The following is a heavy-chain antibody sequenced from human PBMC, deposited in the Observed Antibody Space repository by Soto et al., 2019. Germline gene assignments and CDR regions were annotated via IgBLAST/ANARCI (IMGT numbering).Heavy chain of an antibody. V-gene: IGHV4-30-4*01. Sequence: QMQLQESGPGLVKPSQTLSLTCTVSGGPIGSGNYYWNWIRQPPGKGLEWIGYIYNSGSISYNPSLQSRVTISADTSKNQFSVNLSPVTVADTAVYFCARDRGFGMDVWGQGTTVIASS. CDR3: ARDRGFGMDV. CDR1: GGPIGSGNYY. CDR2: IYNSGSI. J-gene: IGHJ6*02.